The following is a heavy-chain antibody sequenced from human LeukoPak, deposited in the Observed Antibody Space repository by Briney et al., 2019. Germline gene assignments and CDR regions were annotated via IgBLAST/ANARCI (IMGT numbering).Heavy chain of an antibody. D-gene: IGHD6-13*01. Sequence: GESLKISCQGSGYNFATYWIVWVRQMPGKGLEWMGIIYPGNFHTRYSPSFQGQVTISADTSISTAYLHWSSLQSPDTAMYYCAKFHATWYGDTWGQGTLVTVSS. CDR1: GYNFATYW. CDR3: AKFHATWYGDT. J-gene: IGHJ4*02. CDR2: IYPGNFHT. V-gene: IGHV5-51*01.